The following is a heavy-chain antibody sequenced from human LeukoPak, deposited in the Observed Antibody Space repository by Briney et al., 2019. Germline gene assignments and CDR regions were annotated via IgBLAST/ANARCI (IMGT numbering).Heavy chain of an antibody. V-gene: IGHV1-18*01. CDR2: ISAYNGNT. D-gene: IGHD1-26*01. CDR3: ARDRLVGFFDP. CDR1: GGTFSSYA. Sequence: ASVKVSCKASGGTFSSYAISWVRQAPGQGLEWMGWISAYNGNTNYAQKLQGRVTMTTDTSTSTAYMELRSLRSDDTAVYYCARDRLVGFFDPWGQGTLVTVSS. J-gene: IGHJ5*02.